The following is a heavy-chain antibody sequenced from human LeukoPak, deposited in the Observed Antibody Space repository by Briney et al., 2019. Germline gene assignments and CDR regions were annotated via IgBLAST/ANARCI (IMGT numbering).Heavy chain of an antibody. Sequence: SETLSLTCTVSGGSISSSSYSWGWIRQPPGKGLEWIGSIYYSGSTYYNPSLKSRVTISVDTSKNQFSLKLSSVTAADTAVHYCARLTKTGTAYYYYGMDVWGQGTTVTVSS. CDR2: IYYSGST. D-gene: IGHD1-7*01. CDR1: GGSISSSSYS. CDR3: ARLTKTGTAYYYYGMDV. J-gene: IGHJ6*02. V-gene: IGHV4-39*01.